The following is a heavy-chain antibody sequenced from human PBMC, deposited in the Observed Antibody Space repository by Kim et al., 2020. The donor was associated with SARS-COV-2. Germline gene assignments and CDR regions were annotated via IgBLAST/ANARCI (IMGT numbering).Heavy chain of an antibody. CDR3: AHGDMEAPFLSY. D-gene: IGHD2-15*01. J-gene: IGHJ4*02. V-gene: IGHV1-69*02. CDR1: GGTFSSYT. Sequence: SVKVSCKASGGTFSSYTISWVRQAPGQRLEWMGRIIPILGIANYAQKFQGRVTITADKSTSTAYMELSSLRSEDTAVYYCAHGDMEAPFLSYWGQGTLVTVSS. CDR2: IIPILGIA.